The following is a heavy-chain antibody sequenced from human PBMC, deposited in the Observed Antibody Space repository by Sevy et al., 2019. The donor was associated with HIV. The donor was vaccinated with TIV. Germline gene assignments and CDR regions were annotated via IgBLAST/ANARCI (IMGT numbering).Heavy chain of an antibody. CDR3: AATKDYYESSGPPFDY. Sequence: ASVKVSCKVSGYTLNKLSMHWVRQAPGKGLEWMGSFDPEDGETFYARKFQGRVTMTEDPSTDTADMELGSLGSEDTAVYYCAATKDYYESSGPPFDYWGQGTLVTVSS. D-gene: IGHD3-22*01. CDR1: GYTLNKLS. CDR2: FDPEDGET. J-gene: IGHJ4*02. V-gene: IGHV1-24*01.